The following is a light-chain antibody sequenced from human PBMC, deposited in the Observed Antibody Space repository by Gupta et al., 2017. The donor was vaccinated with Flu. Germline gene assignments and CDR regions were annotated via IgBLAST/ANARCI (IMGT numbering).Light chain of an antibody. J-gene: IGLJ2*01. V-gene: IGLV3-21*02. Sequence: SYVLTQPPSVSVAPGQTARITCGGNNIGSKSVHWYQQKPGQAPVLVVFDDSDRPSGIPERFSGSTSGNTATTTTSTVEAGDEADYDGQVWDSSSDHHVVFGGGTKLTVL. CDR1: NIGSKS. CDR2: DDS. CDR3: QVWDSSSDHHVV.